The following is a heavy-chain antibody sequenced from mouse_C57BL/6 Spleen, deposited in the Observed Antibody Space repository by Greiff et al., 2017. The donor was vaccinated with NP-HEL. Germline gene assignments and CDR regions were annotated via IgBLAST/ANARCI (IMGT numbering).Heavy chain of an antibody. CDR3: ARYSTGSFAY. Sequence: EVKLMESGGGLVQPGGSLSLSCAASGFTFTDYYMSWVRQPPGKALEWLGFIRNKANGYTAEYSASVKGRFTISRDNSQSILYLQMIALRAEDSATYYCARYSTGSFAYWRQGTLVTVSA. V-gene: IGHV7-3*01. J-gene: IGHJ3*01. CDR1: GFTFTDYY. D-gene: IGHD2-1*01. CDR2: IRNKANGYTA.